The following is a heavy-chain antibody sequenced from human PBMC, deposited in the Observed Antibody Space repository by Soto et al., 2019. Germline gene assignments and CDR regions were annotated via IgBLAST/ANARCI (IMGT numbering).Heavy chain of an antibody. D-gene: IGHD3-3*01. CDR2: IYTSGST. CDR3: ARDSDFWSGYIARSGYYYGMSV. J-gene: IGHJ6*01. Sequence: SNTLAGTCLVFGCRIRSYYWSWIRQPAGKGLEWIGRIYTSGSTNYNPSLKSRVTMSVDTSKNQFSLKLRAVTAADTAVYYCARDSDFWSGYIARSGYYYGMSVSVQDSTV. CDR1: GCRIRSYY. V-gene: IGHV4-4*07.